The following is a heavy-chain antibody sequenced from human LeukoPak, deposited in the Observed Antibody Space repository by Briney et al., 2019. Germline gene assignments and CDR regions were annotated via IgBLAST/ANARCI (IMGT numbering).Heavy chain of an antibody. V-gene: IGHV1-18*01. CDR1: GYTFTSYG. D-gene: IGHD3-10*01. Sequence: ASVKVSCKASGYTFTSYGISWVRQAPGQGLEWMGWISAYNGNTNYAQKLQGRVTMTTDTSTSTAYMELRSLRSDDTAVYYCARDRYSGSGSYYKNAFDIWGQGTMVTVSS. CDR2: ISAYNGNT. J-gene: IGHJ3*02. CDR3: ARDRYSGSGSYYKNAFDI.